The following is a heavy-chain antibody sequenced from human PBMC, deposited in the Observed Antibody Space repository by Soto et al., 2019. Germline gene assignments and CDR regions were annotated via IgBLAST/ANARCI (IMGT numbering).Heavy chain of an antibody. CDR2: ITGSGGSA. V-gene: IGHV3-23*01. CDR1: GFTFSTYA. D-gene: IGHD3-10*01. CDR3: ARLAPYGSGSYSFRYNWFDP. Sequence: GGSLRLSCAASGFTFSTYAMIWVRQAPGKGLEWVSVITGSGGSAYYAVSVKGRFTISRDNSRNTVFLQMNGLRAEDTAVYYCARLAPYGSGSYSFRYNWFDPWGPGTLVNVS. J-gene: IGHJ5*02.